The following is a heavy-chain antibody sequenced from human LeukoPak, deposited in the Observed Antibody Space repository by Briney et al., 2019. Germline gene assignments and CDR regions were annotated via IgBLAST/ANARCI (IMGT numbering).Heavy chain of an antibody. Sequence: ASVKVSCKSSVYTFTSYGISWVRQAPGQGLEGMGWISAYNGNTNYVYKLQGRVTMTTDTSTSTAYMELSSLRSENTAVYYCARVRDIPVSIWFDPWGQGTLVTVSS. D-gene: IGHD3-9*01. CDR2: ISAYNGNT. J-gene: IGHJ5*02. CDR1: VYTFTSYG. V-gene: IGHV1-18*01. CDR3: ARVRDIPVSIWFDP.